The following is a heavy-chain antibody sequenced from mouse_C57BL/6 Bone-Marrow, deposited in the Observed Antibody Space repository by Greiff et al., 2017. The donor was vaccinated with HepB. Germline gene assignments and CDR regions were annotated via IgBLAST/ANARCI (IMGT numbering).Heavy chain of an antibody. V-gene: IGHV5-4*01. D-gene: IGHD1-1*01. CDR1: GFTFSSYA. CDR2: ISDGGSYT. J-gene: IGHJ3*01. CDR3: ARDRGSRAY. Sequence: EVKLEESGGGLVKPGGSLKLSCAASGFTFSSYAMSWVRQTPEKRLEWVATISDGGSYTYYPDNVKGRFTISRDNAKNNLYLQMSHLKSEDTAMYYCARDRGSRAYWGQGTLVTVSA.